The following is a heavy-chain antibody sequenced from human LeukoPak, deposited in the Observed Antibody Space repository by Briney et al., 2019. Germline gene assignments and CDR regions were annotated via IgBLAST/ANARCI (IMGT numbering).Heavy chain of an antibody. Sequence: GGSLRLSCAASGFTFSSYGMHWVRQAPGKGLEWVAVISYDGSNKYYADSVKGRFTISRDNSKNTLYPQMNSLRAEDTAVYYCAKDHRLIRGVNPFDYWGQGTLVTVSS. CDR2: ISYDGSNK. V-gene: IGHV3-30*18. J-gene: IGHJ4*02. CDR1: GFTFSSYG. CDR3: AKDHRLIRGVNPFDY. D-gene: IGHD3-10*01.